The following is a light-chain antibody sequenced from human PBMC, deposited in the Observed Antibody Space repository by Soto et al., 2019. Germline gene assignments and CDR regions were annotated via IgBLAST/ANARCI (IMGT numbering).Light chain of an antibody. Sequence: QSVLTQRASVSGSPGESLTISCTGASIDIAPYNYVSWYQQHPGKVPTLILYEVSYRPSGISNRFSGSKSGNTAYLAISWLQAEDEADYFCSPYTSSTNHVFGTGNRVTVL. CDR2: EVS. CDR1: SIDIAPYNY. J-gene: IGLJ1*01. CDR3: SPYTSSTNHV. V-gene: IGLV2-14*01.